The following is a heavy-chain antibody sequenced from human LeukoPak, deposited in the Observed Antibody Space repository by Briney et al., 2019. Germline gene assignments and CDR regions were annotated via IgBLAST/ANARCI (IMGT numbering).Heavy chain of an antibody. CDR2: IYYSGST. CDR1: GGSISSYY. V-gene: IGHV4-59*01. D-gene: IGHD6-19*01. J-gene: IGHJ4*02. CDR3: ARVPPRSSGWYFFDY. Sequence: PSETLSLTCTVSGGSISSYYWSWVRQPPGKGRGWIGHIYYSGSTNYNPSLKSRVTISVDTSKNQFSLKLNAMIAADTAVCYCARVPPRSSGWYFFDYWGQGTLVTVSS.